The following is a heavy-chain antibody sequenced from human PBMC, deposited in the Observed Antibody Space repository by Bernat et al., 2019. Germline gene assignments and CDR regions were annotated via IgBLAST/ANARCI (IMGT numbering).Heavy chain of an antibody. CDR3: ARDRDDFWSGYFGGGWFDP. D-gene: IGHD3-3*01. V-gene: IGHV3-30*01. J-gene: IGHJ5*02. CDR2: ISYDGSNK. CDR1: GFTFSSYA. Sequence: QVQLVESGGGVVQPGRSLRLSCAASGFTFSSYAMHWVRPAPGKGLEWVAVISYDGSNKYYADSVKGRFTISRDNSKNTLYLQMNSLRAEDTAVYYCARDRDDFWSGYFGGGWFDPWGQGTLVTVSS.